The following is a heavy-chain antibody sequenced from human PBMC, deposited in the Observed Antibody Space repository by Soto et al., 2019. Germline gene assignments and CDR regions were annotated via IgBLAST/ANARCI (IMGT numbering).Heavy chain of an antibody. D-gene: IGHD4-17*01. CDR3: AREMKVTTEDGMDV. V-gene: IGHV3-33*01. J-gene: IGHJ6*02. CDR2: IWYDGSNK. CDR1: GFTFSNYG. Sequence: QVQLVESGGGVVQPGRSLRLSCAASGFTFSNYGMHWVRQAPGKGLEWVAIIWYDGSNKYYADSVKGRFTISRDNSKNALYLQMSSLRAEDTAVYYWAREMKVTTEDGMDVWGQGTTVTVSS.